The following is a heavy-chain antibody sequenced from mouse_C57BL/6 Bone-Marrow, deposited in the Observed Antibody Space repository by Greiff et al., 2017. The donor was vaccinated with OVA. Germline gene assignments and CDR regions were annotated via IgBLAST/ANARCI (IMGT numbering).Heavy chain of an antibody. J-gene: IGHJ3*01. D-gene: IGHD1-1*01. CDR2: IDPDNGDT. CDR1: GFTIKDDY. V-gene: IGHV14-4*01. Sequence: EVQLQQSGAELVRPGASVKLSCTASGFTIKDDYMHWVKQRPEQGLEWIGWIDPDNGDTEYASKFQGKATITADTSSNTAYLQLSSLTSEDTAVYYCTFTGGCAYWGQGTLVTVSA. CDR3: TFTGGCAY.